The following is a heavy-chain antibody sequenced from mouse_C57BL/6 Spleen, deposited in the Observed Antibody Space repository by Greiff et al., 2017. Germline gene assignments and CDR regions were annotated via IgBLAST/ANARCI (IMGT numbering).Heavy chain of an antibody. CDR1: GYTFTDYY. D-gene: IGHD1-1*01. Sequence: VQLQQSGAELVKPGASVKISCKASGYTFTDYYINWVKQRPGQGLEWIGKIGPGSGSTYYNEKFKGKATLTADKSSSTAYMQLSSLTSEDSAVYFCARQMTTVVATEGAWFAYWGQGTLVTVSA. V-gene: IGHV1-77*01. CDR2: IGPGSGST. CDR3: ARQMTTVVATEGAWFAY. J-gene: IGHJ3*01.